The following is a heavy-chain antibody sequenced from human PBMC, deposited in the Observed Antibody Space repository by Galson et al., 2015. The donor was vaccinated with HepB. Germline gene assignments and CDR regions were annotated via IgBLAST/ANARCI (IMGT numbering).Heavy chain of an antibody. D-gene: IGHD3-10*01. J-gene: IGHJ6*02. V-gene: IGHV3-11*03. CDR3: AGRDSILGDFYYGVDV. CDR2: ISSTSSVT. CDR1: GFTFRNYY. Sequence: SLRLSCAASGFTFRNYYMSWIRQAPGKGLEWIPYISSTSSVTNDADSVKGRFTISGDNAKNSLYLQMNSLRAEDTAVYYCAGRDSILGDFYYGVDVWGQGTTVTVSS.